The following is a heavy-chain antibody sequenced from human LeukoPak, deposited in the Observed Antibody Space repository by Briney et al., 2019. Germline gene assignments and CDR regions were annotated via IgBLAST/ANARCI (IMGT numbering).Heavy chain of an antibody. CDR1: GYIXTTYS. CDR3: ARKWSSRDWFDP. V-gene: IGHV1-46*01. D-gene: IGHD2-8*01. Sequence: ASVKVSCKASGYIXTTYSIHWVRQAPGQGLEWMGIINPRGDATIYAQKFQGRVTMTSDTSTTTVYMELSSLRSEDTGLYYCARKWSSRDWFDPWGQGTLVTVSS. J-gene: IGHJ5*02. CDR2: INPRGDAT.